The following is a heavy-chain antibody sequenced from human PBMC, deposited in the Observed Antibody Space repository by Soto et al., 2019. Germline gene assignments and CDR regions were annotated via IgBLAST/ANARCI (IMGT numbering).Heavy chain of an antibody. Sequence: QVQLVQSGAEVKKPGASVKVSCKASGYTFNSYGLTWVRQAPGQGLEWMGWVGYNGNTNYAQKLQGRVTMTTDTSTSTAYMELRSLRSDDTAVYYCARCITMIRGTINWWFDSWGQGTLVTVSS. CDR1: GYTFNSYG. D-gene: IGHD3-10*01. CDR2: VGYNGNT. CDR3: ARCITMIRGTINWWFDS. V-gene: IGHV1-18*01. J-gene: IGHJ5*01.